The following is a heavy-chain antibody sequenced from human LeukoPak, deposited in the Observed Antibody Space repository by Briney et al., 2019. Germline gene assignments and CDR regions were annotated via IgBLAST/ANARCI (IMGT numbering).Heavy chain of an antibody. CDR3: ARFGYVAAVDV. CDR1: GFSFSAYW. Sequence: GGSLRLSCAASGFSFSAYWRTWVRQAPGTGLEWVANINPAGSETYYVDPVKGRFSISRDNAKNLVYLQMNSLRAEDTAVYHCARFGYVAAVDVWGQGTPVTVSS. J-gene: IGHJ4*02. V-gene: IGHV3-7*01. D-gene: IGHD2-15*01. CDR2: INPAGSET.